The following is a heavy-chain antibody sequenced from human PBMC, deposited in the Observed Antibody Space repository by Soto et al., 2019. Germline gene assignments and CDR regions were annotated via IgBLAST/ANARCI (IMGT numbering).Heavy chain of an antibody. V-gene: IGHV3-21*01. J-gene: IGHJ5*02. Sequence: GGSLRLSCAASGFTFSSYSMNWVRQAPGKGLEWVSSISSSSSYIYYADSVKGRFTISRDNAKNSLYLQMNSLRAEDTAVYYCARASDHITANWFDPWGQGTLVTVSS. CDR1: GFTFSSYS. CDR2: ISSSSSYI. CDR3: ARASDHITANWFDP.